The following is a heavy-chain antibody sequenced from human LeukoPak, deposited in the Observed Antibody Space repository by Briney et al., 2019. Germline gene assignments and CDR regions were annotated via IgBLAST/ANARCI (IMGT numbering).Heavy chain of an antibody. J-gene: IGHJ3*02. Sequence: PSETLSLTCAVSSGSISSSSYYWGWIRQPPGKGLEWIGSIYYSGSTYYNPSLKSRVTLSVDTSKNQFSLKLRSVTAADTAVYYCARQERGYDGSGHRAFDIWGQGTMDTISS. CDR1: SGSISSSSYY. CDR3: ARQERGYDGSGHRAFDI. D-gene: IGHD3-22*01. CDR2: IYYSGST. V-gene: IGHV4-39*01.